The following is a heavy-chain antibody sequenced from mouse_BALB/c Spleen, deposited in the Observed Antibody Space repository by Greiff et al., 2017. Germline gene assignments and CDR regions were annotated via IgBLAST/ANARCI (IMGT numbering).Heavy chain of an antibody. CDR3: ARDGYYPYYYAMDY. D-gene: IGHD2-3*01. J-gene: IGHJ4*01. V-gene: IGHV5-4*02. CDR1: GFTFSDYY. CDR2: ISDGGSYT. Sequence: EVQVVESGGGLVKPGGSLKLSCAASGFTFSDYYMYWVRQTPEKRLEWVATISDGGSYTYYPDSVKGRFTISRDNAKNNLYLQMSSLKSEDTAMYYCARDGYYPYYYAMDYWGQGTSVTVSS.